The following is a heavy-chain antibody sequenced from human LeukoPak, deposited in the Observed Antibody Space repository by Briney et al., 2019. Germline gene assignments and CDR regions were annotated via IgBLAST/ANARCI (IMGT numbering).Heavy chain of an antibody. CDR2: IYYSGST. CDR1: GGSISSGDYY. J-gene: IGHJ4*02. CDR3: ARSGDIVGATGFDY. Sequence: PSETLSLTCTVSGGSISSGDYYWSWIRQPPGKGLEWIGYIYYSGSTYYNPSLKSRVTISVDTSKNQFSLKLSSVTAADTAVYYCARSGDIVGATGFDYWGQGTLVTVSS. D-gene: IGHD1-26*01. V-gene: IGHV4-30-4*08.